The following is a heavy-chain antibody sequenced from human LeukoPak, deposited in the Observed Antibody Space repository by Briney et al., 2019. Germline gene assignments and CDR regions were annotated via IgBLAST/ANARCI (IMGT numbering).Heavy chain of an antibody. D-gene: IGHD3-22*01. CDR1: GGTFSSYA. CDR3: ASSARELLLYPLWVY. CDR2: IIPIFGTA. V-gene: IGHV1-69*13. Sequence: APVKVSCKASGGTFSSYAISWERQAPGQGLEWMGGIIPIFGTANYAQKFQGRVTITADESTSTAYMELSSLRSEDTAVYYCASSARELLLYPLWVYWGQGTLVTVSS. J-gene: IGHJ4*02.